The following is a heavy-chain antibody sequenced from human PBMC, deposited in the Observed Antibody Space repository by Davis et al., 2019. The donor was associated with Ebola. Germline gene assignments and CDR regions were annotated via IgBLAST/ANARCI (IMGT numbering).Heavy chain of an antibody. V-gene: IGHV4-31*03. CDR2: IYYSGST. D-gene: IGHD3-3*01. J-gene: IGHJ6*02. CDR1: GGSISSGGYY. Sequence: PSETLSLTCTVSGGSISSGGYYWSWIRQHPGKGLEWIGYIYYSGSTYYNPSLKSRVTISVDTSKNQFSLKLSSVTAADTAVYYCAREPYYDFWSGSGGMDVWGQGTTVTVSS. CDR3: AREPYYDFWSGSGGMDV.